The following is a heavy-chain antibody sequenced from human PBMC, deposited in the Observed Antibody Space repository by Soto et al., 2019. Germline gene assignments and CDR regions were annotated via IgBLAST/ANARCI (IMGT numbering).Heavy chain of an antibody. Sequence: GGSLRLSCAASGFTFSSYVMSWVRQVPGKGLEWVSAISSGAGTYYVDSVKGRFTISRDNSKNTLYLQMNSLRAEDTAVYSCAKDRVPNDSSGYYSIRIESWGQGTLVPVSS. D-gene: IGHD3-22*01. CDR2: ISSGAGT. V-gene: IGHV3-23*01. J-gene: IGHJ4*02. CDR1: GFTFSSYV. CDR3: AKDRVPNDSSGYYSIRIES.